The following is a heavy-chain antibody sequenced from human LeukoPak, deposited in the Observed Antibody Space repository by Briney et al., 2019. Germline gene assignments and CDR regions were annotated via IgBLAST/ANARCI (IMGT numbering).Heavy chain of an antibody. CDR2: INHSGST. CDR3: ARDRMGYYDSSGYYDY. CDR1: GGSFSGYY. Sequence: SETLSLTCAVYGGSFSGYYWSWIRQPPGKGLEWIGEINHSGSTNYNPSLKSRVTISVDTSKNQFSLKLSSVTAADTAVYYCARDRMGYYDSSGYYDYWGQGTLVTVSS. J-gene: IGHJ4*02. V-gene: IGHV4-34*01. D-gene: IGHD3-22*01.